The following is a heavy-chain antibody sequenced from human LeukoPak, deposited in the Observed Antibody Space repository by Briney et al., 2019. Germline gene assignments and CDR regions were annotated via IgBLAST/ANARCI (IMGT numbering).Heavy chain of an antibody. J-gene: IGHJ4*02. CDR3: ARGSGSFSGGFDY. V-gene: IGHV3-7*05. Sequence: GGSLRLSCAASGFTFSRYWMTWVRQAPGKGLEWVANMKQDGSEKYYVDSVKGRFTISRDNAKNSLYLQMNSLRAEDTAVYYCARGSGSFSGGFDYWGQGTLVTVSS. D-gene: IGHD1-26*01. CDR1: GFTFSRYW. CDR2: MKQDGSEK.